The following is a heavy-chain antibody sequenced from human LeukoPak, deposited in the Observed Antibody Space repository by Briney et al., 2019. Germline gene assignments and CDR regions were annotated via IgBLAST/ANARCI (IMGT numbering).Heavy chain of an antibody. CDR3: AKDREYSYVYDAFDI. Sequence: PGGSLRLSCVASGFTFSSYVMNWVRRAPGKGLEWVSAISGNGGSTYYADSVKGRFTISRDNSRNTLYLQMNTLRAEDTAVYYCAKDREYSYVYDAFDIWGQGTLVTVSS. CDR1: GFTFSSYV. D-gene: IGHD3-16*01. J-gene: IGHJ3*02. CDR2: ISGNGGST. V-gene: IGHV3-23*01.